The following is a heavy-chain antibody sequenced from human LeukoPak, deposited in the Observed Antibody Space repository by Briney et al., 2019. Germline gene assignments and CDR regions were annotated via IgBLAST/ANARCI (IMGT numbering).Heavy chain of an antibody. J-gene: IGHJ3*02. V-gene: IGHV1-69*05. CDR2: IIPIFGTA. D-gene: IGHD6-19*01. CDR3: ARERQWLVRNAFDI. CDR1: GGTFSSYA. Sequence: SVKVSCKASGGTFSSYAISWVRQAPGQGLEWMGGIIPIFGTANYAQKFQGRVTMTRDTSTSTVYMELSSLRSEDTAVYYCARERQWLVRNAFDIWGQGTMVTVSS.